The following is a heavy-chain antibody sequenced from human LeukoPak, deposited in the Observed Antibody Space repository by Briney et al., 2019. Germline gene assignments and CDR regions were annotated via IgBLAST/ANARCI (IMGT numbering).Heavy chain of an antibody. CDR3: TRDPYYGSGRYYYGLDL. J-gene: IGHJ6*02. CDR1: GFTFSNYG. CDR2: MWYDGSNE. Sequence: GGSLRLSCAASGFTFSNYGMHWVRQAPGKGLEWVAVMWYDGSNEYSGDSVKGRFTISRDKSKNTLYLQMNSLRAEDTAVYYCTRDPYYGSGRYYYGLDLWGQGTTVTVSS. V-gene: IGHV3-33*01. D-gene: IGHD3-10*01.